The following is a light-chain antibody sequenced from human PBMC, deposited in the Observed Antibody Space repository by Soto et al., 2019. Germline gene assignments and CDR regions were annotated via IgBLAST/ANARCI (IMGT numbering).Light chain of an antibody. J-gene: IGLJ1*01. CDR2: EVT. V-gene: IGLV2-23*02. CDR1: SDIGNYNL. Sequence: QSALTQPASVSGSPGQSVTISCSGSDIGNYNLVSWYQHLPGRAPKLLIFEVTMRPSGISDRFSGSKSASTASLTISGLQAEDEGDYYCASYAGSRPYVFGSGTKVTVL. CDR3: ASYAGSRPYV.